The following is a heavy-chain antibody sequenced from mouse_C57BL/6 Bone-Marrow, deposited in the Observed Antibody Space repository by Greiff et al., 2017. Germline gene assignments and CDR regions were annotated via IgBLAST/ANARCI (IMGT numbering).Heavy chain of an antibody. CDR3: ARYPLYGSSYYFDY. J-gene: IGHJ2*01. CDR2: IHPNSGST. Sequence: QVQLQQPGAELVKPGASVKLSCKASGYTFTSYWMHWVKQRPGQGLEWIGMIHPNSGSTNYNEKFKSKATLTVDKSSSTAYMQLSSLTSEDSVVYYCARYPLYGSSYYFDYWGQGTTLTVSS. CDR1: GYTFTSYW. D-gene: IGHD1-1*01. V-gene: IGHV1-64*01.